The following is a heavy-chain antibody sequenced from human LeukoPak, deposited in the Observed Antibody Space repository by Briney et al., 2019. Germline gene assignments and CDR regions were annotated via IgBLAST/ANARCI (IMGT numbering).Heavy chain of an antibody. CDR3: ARRFFYGSGYSYYFDY. CDR1: GYSFTSYW. J-gene: IGHJ4*02. V-gene: IGHV5-51*01. D-gene: IGHD3-22*01. Sequence: GESLKISCKGSGYSFTSYWIGWVRQMPGKGLEWMGIIYPGDSDTRYSPSFQGQVTISADKSISTAYLQWSSLKASDTAMYYCARRFFYGSGYSYYFDYWGQGTLVTVSS. CDR2: IYPGDSDT.